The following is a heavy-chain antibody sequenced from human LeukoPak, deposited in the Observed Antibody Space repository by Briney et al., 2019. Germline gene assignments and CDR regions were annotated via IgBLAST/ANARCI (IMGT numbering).Heavy chain of an antibody. CDR1: GFTFSDYY. CDR3: ASKLLWFGEFQPDY. CDR2: ISSSGSTI. D-gene: IGHD3-10*01. J-gene: IGHJ4*02. V-gene: IGHV3-11*04. Sequence: PGGSLRLSCAASGFTFSDYYMSWIRQAPGKGLEWVSYISSSGSTIYYADSVKGRFTISRDNAKNSLYLQMNSLRAEDTAVYYCASKLLWFGEFQPDYWGQGTLVTVSS.